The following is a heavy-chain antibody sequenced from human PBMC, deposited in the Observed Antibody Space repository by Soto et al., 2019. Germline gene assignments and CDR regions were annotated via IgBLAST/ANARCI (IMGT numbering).Heavy chain of an antibody. V-gene: IGHV3-48*01. J-gene: IGHJ3*02. CDR3: ARVYCSSTSCYLDAFDI. Sequence: GGSLRLSCAASGFTFSSYSMNWVRQAPGKGLEWVSYISSSSSTIYYADSVKGRFTISRDNAKNSLYLQMNSLRAEDTAVYYCARVYCSSTSCYLDAFDIWGQGTMVLVSS. D-gene: IGHD2-2*01. CDR2: ISSSSSTI. CDR1: GFTFSSYS.